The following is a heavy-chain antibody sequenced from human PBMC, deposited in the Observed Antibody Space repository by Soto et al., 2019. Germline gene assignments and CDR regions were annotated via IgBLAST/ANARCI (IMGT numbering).Heavy chain of an antibody. D-gene: IGHD2-21*02. CDR2: MYNTGST. Sequence: QVQLQESGPGLVKPSETLSLTCTVSGGSISRYYWSWIRQPPGKGLEWIGYMYNTGSTVYNPPFNSRVTISVDTSETQFSLKLNSVTAADTAVYYCARDLWGYCGTDCYPLDVWGQGTTVTVSS. CDR3: ARDLWGYCGTDCYPLDV. J-gene: IGHJ6*02. V-gene: IGHV4-59*01. CDR1: GGSISRYY.